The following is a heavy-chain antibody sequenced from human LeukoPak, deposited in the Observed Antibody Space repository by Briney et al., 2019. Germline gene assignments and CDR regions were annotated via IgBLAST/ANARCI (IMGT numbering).Heavy chain of an antibody. J-gene: IGHJ5*02. D-gene: IGHD3-22*01. V-gene: IGHV1-69*05. CDR3: ARVGEDYYDSSGYYPAGWFDP. CDR1: GGTFSSYA. Sequence: SVKVSCKASGGTFSSYAISWVRQAPGQGLEWMGGIIPIFGTANYAQKFQGRVTITTDESTSTAYMELSSLGSEDTAVYYCARVGEDYYDSSGYYPAGWFDPWGQGTLVTVSS. CDR2: IIPIFGTA.